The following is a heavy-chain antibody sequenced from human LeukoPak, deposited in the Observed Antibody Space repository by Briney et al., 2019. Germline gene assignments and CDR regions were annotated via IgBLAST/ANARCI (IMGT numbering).Heavy chain of an antibody. CDR2: ISYDGSNK. CDR3: AKGAGYCSSTSCFDAFDI. CDR1: GFTFSSYG. D-gene: IGHD2-2*01. V-gene: IGHV3-30*18. Sequence: PGRSLRLSCAASGFTFSSYGMHWVRQAPGKGLEWVAVISYDGSNKYYADSVKGRFTISRDNSKNTLYLQMNSLRAEDTAVYYCAKGAGYCSSTSCFDAFDIWGQGTMVTVSS. J-gene: IGHJ3*02.